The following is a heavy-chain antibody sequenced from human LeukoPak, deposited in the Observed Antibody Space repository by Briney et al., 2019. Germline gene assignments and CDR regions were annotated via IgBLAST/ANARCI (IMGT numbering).Heavy chain of an antibody. V-gene: IGHV4-34*01. CDR2: INHSGST. D-gene: IGHD1-26*01. Sequence: PSETLSLTCAVYGGSFSGYYWSWIRQPPGKGLEWIGEINHSGSTNYNPSLKSRVTISVDTSKNQFSLKLSSVTAADTAVYYCARVGDRGSYLYFDYWGQGTLVTVSS. CDR3: ARVGDRGSYLYFDY. J-gene: IGHJ4*02. CDR1: GGSFSGYY.